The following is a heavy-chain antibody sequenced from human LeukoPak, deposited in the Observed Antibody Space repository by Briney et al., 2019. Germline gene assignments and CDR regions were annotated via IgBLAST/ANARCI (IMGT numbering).Heavy chain of an antibody. CDR2: INHSGST. CDR3: ARQWQWLQNIDY. Sequence: PSETLSLTCAVYGGSFSGYYWSWTRQPPGKGLEWIGEINHSGSTNYNPSLKSRVTIPVDTSKNQFSLKLSSVTAADTAVYYCARQWQWLQNIDYWGQGTLVTVSS. D-gene: IGHD6-19*01. J-gene: IGHJ4*02. CDR1: GGSFSGYY. V-gene: IGHV4-34*01.